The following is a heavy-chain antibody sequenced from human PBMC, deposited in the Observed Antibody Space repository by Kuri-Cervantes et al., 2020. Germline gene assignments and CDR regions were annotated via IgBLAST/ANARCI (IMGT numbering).Heavy chain of an antibody. CDR3: ARDYGGNSGWFDP. CDR2: MNPNSGNT. CDR1: GYTFASYD. J-gene: IGHJ5*02. Sequence: VKVSCKASGYTFASYDINWVRQATGQGLEWMGWMNPNSGNTGYAQKFQGRVTMTRDTSISTAYMELSSLRSEDTAVYYCARDYGGNSGWFDPWGQGTLVTVSS. V-gene: IGHV1-8*01. D-gene: IGHD4-23*01.